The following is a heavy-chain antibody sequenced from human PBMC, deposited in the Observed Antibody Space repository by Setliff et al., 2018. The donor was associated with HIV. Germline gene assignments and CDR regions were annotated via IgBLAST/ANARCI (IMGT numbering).Heavy chain of an antibody. V-gene: IGHV4-34*01. Sequence: SETLSLTCAVYGGSFSDTFWTWIRQPPGKGLEWIGDIIHSGSTNYNPSLKNRVAISVDASQKQFSLRLTSVTAADTSVYYCARGLRSSSWYGDKYSYYMDVWGKGTTVTVSS. J-gene: IGHJ6*03. CDR2: IIHSGST. D-gene: IGHD6-13*01. CDR1: GGSFSDTF. CDR3: ARGLRSSSWYGDKYSYYMDV.